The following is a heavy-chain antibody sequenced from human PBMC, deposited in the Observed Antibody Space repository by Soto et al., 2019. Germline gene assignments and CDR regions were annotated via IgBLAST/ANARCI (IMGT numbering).Heavy chain of an antibody. CDR2: IWSDGRKK. CDR1: GFTFSEDA. D-gene: IGHD5-18*01. J-gene: IGHJ4*02. V-gene: IGHV3-33*01. Sequence: QVDLVESGGGVVQPGKSLTLSCATSGFTFSEDAMHWVRQAPGKWLERGAGIWSDGRKKHYADSVKGRFTIPRDNYKNTLFLQRNSLTAEDTAVYWCAREVRYTAMFSGFDYWGQGTLVTVSS. CDR3: AREVRYTAMFSGFDY.